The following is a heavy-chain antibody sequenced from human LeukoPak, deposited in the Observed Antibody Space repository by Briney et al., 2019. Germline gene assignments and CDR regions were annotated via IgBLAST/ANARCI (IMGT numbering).Heavy chain of an antibody. CDR3: ARGGGSTDYYDSSGYF. V-gene: IGHV4-59*01. CDR1: GGSIRSYY. D-gene: IGHD3-22*01. CDR2: IYYSGST. Sequence: SETLSLTCTVSGGSIRSYYWSWIRQPPGKGLEWIGYIYYSGSTNYNPSLKSRVTISVDTSKNQFSLKLSSGTAADTAVYYCARGGGSTDYYDSSGYFWGQGTLVTVSS. J-gene: IGHJ4*02.